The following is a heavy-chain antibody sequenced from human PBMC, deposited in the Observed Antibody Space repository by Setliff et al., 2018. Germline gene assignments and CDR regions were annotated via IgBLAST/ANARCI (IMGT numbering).Heavy chain of an antibody. CDR2: IFYNGNT. Sequence: SETLSLTCNVSGDFISSGGYTWNWIRQHSEMGLEWIGYIFYNGNTFYNPSLQSRVTISVDTSKNQFSLKLTSLNAADSAVYYCARASHSYGSPNWFDPWGPGTLVTVSS. D-gene: IGHD3-22*01. V-gene: IGHV4-31*03. J-gene: IGHJ5*02. CDR3: ARASHSYGSPNWFDP. CDR1: GDFISSGGYT.